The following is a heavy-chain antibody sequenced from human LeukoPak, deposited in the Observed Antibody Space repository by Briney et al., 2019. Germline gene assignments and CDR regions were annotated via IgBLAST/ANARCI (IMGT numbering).Heavy chain of an antibody. J-gene: IGHJ4*02. Sequence: HPGGYLRLYCAASGFTFSNYWMTWVRQAPGKGLEWVANIKPDGSVGYYVDSVRGRFIISRDNAGNSLYLKMNSLRVEDTDVYYCTQNLVAAAGDHWGQGTLLIVSS. V-gene: IGHV3-7*01. CDR3: TQNLVAAAGDH. CDR2: IKPDGSVG. CDR1: GFTFSNYW. D-gene: IGHD6-13*01.